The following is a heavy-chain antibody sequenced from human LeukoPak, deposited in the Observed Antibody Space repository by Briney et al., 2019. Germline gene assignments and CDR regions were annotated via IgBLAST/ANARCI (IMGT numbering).Heavy chain of an antibody. D-gene: IGHD2-15*01. J-gene: IGHJ5*01. CDR1: GFTFSIYS. CDR3: AKEMGYCTGGSCCRWFDS. CDR2: ISTSSTTI. V-gene: IGHV3-48*01. Sequence: PGGSLRLSCAASGFTFSIYSMSWVRQAPGKGLEWLSYISTSSTTIYYADSVKGRFTISRDDARNSLSLQMNSLRADDTAVYYCAKEMGYCTGGSCCRWFDSWGQGTLVTVSS.